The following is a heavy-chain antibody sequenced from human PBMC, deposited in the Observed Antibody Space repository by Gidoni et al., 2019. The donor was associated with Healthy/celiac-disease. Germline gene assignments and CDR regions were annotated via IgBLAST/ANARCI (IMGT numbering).Heavy chain of an antibody. D-gene: IGHD1-7*01. CDR3: TTERYNWNYFN. Sequence: EVQLVVYGGGVVKPGGSLRLFCAASGFTCSNEWMSWVRLDPGKGLEWVGRIKSKTDGGTTDYAAPVKGRFTISRDDSKNTLYLQMNSLKTEDTAVYYCTTERYNWNYFNGGQGTLVTVSS. CDR2: IKSKTDGGTT. V-gene: IGHV3-15*01. CDR1: GFTCSNEW. J-gene: IGHJ4*02.